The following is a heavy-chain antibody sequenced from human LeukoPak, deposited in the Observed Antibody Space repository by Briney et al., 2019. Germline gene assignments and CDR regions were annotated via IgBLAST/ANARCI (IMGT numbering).Heavy chain of an antibody. CDR2: ISDNGGGR. J-gene: IGHJ4*02. D-gene: IGHD4/OR15-4a*01. V-gene: IGHV3-23*01. CDR3: AKESGALGAPLYDY. CDR1: GFTFSIYA. Sequence: GGSLRLSCAASGFTFSIYAMSWVRQAPGEGLEWVSGISDNGGGRYYADSVKGRFTISRGNSKNMLYLQMNSLRAEDTAVYYCAKESGALGAPLYDYWGRGILVTASS.